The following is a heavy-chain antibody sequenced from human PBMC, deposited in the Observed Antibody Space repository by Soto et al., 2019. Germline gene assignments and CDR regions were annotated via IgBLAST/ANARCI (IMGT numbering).Heavy chain of an antibody. Sequence: GGSLRLSCTASGFTFSSFWMHWVRQVPGRGLMWVSRISTDGSSTHYADSVKGRFTTSRDNAKNTLYLQMNSLRAEDTAVYYCARDSDIVLVPAANYFDYWGQGTLVTVSS. D-gene: IGHD2-2*01. V-gene: IGHV3-74*01. CDR2: ISTDGSST. J-gene: IGHJ4*02. CDR3: ARDSDIVLVPAANYFDY. CDR1: GFTFSSFW.